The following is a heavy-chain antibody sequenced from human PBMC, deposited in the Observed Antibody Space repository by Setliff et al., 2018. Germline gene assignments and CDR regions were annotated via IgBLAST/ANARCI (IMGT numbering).Heavy chain of an antibody. CDR1: GASIRNFY. V-gene: IGHV4-59*01. CDR3: ARKVEQWLTPHFDY. J-gene: IGHJ4*02. CDR2: VHFTGST. Sequence: SETLSLTCNVSGASIRNFYWTWIRQPPGKGLEWIGYVHFTGSTNYNPSLKSRVTMSVDVSKSQCSLRLSSVTAADTAVYYCARKVEQWLTPHFDYWGQGALVTVSS. D-gene: IGHD6-19*01.